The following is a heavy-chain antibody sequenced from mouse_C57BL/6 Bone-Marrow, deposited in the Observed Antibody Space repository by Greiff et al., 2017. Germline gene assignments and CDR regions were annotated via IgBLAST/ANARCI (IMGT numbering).Heavy chain of an antibody. CDR2: IYPRSGYT. Sequence: VQLQQSGAELARPGASVKLSCKASGYTFTSYVISWVKQRTGPGLEWIGEIYPRSGYTYYNEKFKGKATLTADQSSSTAYMELRSLTSADSAVSFCARPPYLSGLADWGQGTSVTVSA. D-gene: IGHD5-5*01. CDR3: ARPPYLSGLAD. J-gene: IGHJ3*01. V-gene: IGHV1-81*01. CDR1: GYTFTSYV.